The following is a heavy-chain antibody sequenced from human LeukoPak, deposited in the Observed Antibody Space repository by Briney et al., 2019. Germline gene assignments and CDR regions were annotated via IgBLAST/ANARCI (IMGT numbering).Heavy chain of an antibody. CDR2: INPNGGGT. J-gene: IGHJ4*02. CDR1: GYTFTGYY. D-gene: IGHD3-10*01. V-gene: IGHV1-2*02. Sequence: ASVKFSCKASGYTFTGYYMHRVRQAPGQGLEWMGWINPNGGGTNYAQKFQGRVTMTTDTSISTAYMELGGLRYDDTAVYYCARVSSSGDYYDNWGQGTLVTVSS. CDR3: ARVSSSGDYYDN.